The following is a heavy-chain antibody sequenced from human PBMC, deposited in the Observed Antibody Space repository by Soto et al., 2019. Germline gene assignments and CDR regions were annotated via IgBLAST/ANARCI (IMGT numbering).Heavy chain of an antibody. D-gene: IGHD1-1*01. Sequence: ASVKVSCKASGGTFSSYAISWVRQAPGQGLEWMGGIIPIFGTANYAQKFQGRVTITADESTSTAYMELSSLRSEDTAVYYCARVIGKNWSIDYWGQGTPVTVSS. CDR3: ARVIGKNWSIDY. CDR2: IIPIFGTA. CDR1: GGTFSSYA. J-gene: IGHJ4*02. V-gene: IGHV1-69*13.